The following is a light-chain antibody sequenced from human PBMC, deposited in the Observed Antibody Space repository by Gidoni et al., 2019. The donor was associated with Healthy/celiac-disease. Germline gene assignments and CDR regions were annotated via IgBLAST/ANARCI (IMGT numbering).Light chain of an antibody. CDR1: QRITSY. CDR3: QQSYSTPFT. CDR2: DAS. V-gene: IGKV1-39*01. Sequence: IKLTQSPSSLYASVGDRFTITCRASQRITSYLNWYQQKPGKAPKRLIYDASSLQSGVPSRYSGSGFGTDFTLTISSLQPEDFATYYCQQSYSTPFTFGPGTKVEI. J-gene: IGKJ3*01.